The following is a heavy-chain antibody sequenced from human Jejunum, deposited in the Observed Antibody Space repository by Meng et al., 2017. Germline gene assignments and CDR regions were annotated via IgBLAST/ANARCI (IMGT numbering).Heavy chain of an antibody. CDR1: GDSISSTSW. J-gene: IGHJ4*02. D-gene: IGHD3-16*01. Sequence: VHQTGSGPGLVEPSGTLSLTCEVSGDSISSTSWWDWLRQPPGKGLEWIGEIYHSGRSNFIPSLKSRVSISLDESKNQFSLTLNSVTAADTAVYYCARGVGDIRFGFDYWGQGILVTVSS. CDR2: IYHSGRS. CDR3: ARGVGDIRFGFDY. V-gene: IGHV4-4*02.